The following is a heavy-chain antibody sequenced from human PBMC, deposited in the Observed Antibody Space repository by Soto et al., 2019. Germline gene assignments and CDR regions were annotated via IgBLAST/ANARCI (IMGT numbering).Heavy chain of an antibody. V-gene: IGHV2-5*02. CDR2: IYWDDDK. D-gene: IGHD2-21*02. CDR1: GFSLSTGGMG. Sequence: QITLKEAGPTLVKPTQTLTLTCTFSGFSLSTGGMGVGWIRQPPGKALEWLALIYWDDDKRYSPSLKSRLTIAKDPPNNEVVIRISSVHPVDTGTNYCVHSPCGSACLRSYAAHYYYGMAVWGQGSPFTVSS. CDR3: VHSPCGSACLRSYAAHYYYGMAV. J-gene: IGHJ6*02.